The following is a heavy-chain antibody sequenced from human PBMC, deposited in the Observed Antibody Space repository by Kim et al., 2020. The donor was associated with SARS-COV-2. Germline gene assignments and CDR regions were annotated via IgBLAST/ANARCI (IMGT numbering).Heavy chain of an antibody. Sequence: GGSLRLSCTASGFTFGDYAMSWVRQAPGKGLEWVGFIRSKAYGGTTEYAASVKGRFTISRDDSKSLDYLQKNSLKTEDTAVYYCTASFGELLTYYYYGMDVWGQGTTVTVSS. CDR1: GFTFGDYA. CDR3: TASFGELLTYYYYGMDV. J-gene: IGHJ6*02. D-gene: IGHD3-10*01. CDR2: IRSKAYGGTT. V-gene: IGHV3-49*04.